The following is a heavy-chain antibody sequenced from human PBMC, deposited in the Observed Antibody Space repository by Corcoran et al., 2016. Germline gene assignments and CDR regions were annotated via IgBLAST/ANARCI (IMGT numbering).Heavy chain of an antibody. CDR3: ARYEFWSGYYPTYYYYYGMDV. D-gene: IGHD3-3*01. V-gene: IGHV1-69*06. Sequence: QVQLVQSGAEVKKPGSSVKVSCKASGGTFSSYAISWVRQAPGQGLEWMGGIIPIFGTANYAQKFQGRVTITADKSTSTAYMELSSLRSEDTAVYYCARYEFWSGYYPTYYYYYGMDVWGQGTTVTVSS. J-gene: IGHJ6*02. CDR2: IIPIFGTA. CDR1: GGTFSSYA.